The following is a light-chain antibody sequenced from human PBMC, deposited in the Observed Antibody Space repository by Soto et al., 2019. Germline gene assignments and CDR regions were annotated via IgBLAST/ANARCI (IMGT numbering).Light chain of an antibody. CDR3: QNRPNWSGT. CDR1: QSVGNY. CDR2: DAS. V-gene: IGKV3-11*01. Sequence: EIVLTQSPATLSLSPGERATLSCRASQSVGNYLVWYQQKPGQAPRLIISDASNRATGIPGRFCGSGSGTEFALTISSLEPEDFSDYYFQNRPNWSGTFEGGAQVEIK. J-gene: IGKJ4*02.